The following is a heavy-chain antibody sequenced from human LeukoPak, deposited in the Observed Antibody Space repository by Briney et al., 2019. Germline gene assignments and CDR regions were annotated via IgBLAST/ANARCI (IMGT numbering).Heavy chain of an antibody. J-gene: IGHJ4*02. CDR3: TRYNNDHFDY. D-gene: IGHD1-14*01. CDR1: GFTFGGYG. Sequence: GRSLRLSCAGSGFTFGGYGMHWFRQTPGKGLEWVAVIAYDGSRAFYAESVKGRFTISRDNSKNTMSVQMDDLRAEDTAVYYCTRYNNDHFDYWGQGTPVTVSS. CDR2: IAYDGSRA. V-gene: IGHV3-33*01.